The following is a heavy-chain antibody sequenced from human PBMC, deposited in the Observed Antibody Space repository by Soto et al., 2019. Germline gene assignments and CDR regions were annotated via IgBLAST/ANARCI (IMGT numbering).Heavy chain of an antibody. CDR1: GDSVSTSKSS. CDR3: ARVSTVAGPWDAFDI. Sequence: SQTLSLTCAISGDSVSTSKSSWNWIRQSPSRDLEWLARTYYRSKWYNDYAVSLEGRITISPDTSKSQFSLQLNSVTPEDTGVYYCARVSTVAGPWDAFDIWGQGTMVTVSS. CDR2: TYYRSKWYN. V-gene: IGHV6-1*01. D-gene: IGHD6-19*01. J-gene: IGHJ3*02.